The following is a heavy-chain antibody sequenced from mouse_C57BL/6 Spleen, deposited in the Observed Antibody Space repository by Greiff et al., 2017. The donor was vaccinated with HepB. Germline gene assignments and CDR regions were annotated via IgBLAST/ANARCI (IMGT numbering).Heavy chain of an antibody. Sequence: QVQLKQSGAELVRPGTSVKLSCKASGYTFTSYWMHWVKQRPGQGLEWIGVIDPSDSYTNYNQKFKGKATLTVDTSSSTAYMKLSSLTSEDSAVYYCATVGGRDYFDYWGQGTTLTVSS. CDR1: GYTFTSYW. CDR2: IDPSDSYT. D-gene: IGHD1-1*01. J-gene: IGHJ2*01. CDR3: ATVGGRDYFDY. V-gene: IGHV1-59*01.